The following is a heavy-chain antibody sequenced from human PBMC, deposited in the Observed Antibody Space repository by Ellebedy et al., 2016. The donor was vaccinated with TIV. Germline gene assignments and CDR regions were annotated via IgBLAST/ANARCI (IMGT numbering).Heavy chain of an antibody. D-gene: IGHD6-19*01. CDR1: GFTFSSYG. CDR3: ARERVAGMFSFDY. V-gene: IGHV3-33*01. CDR2: IWNDGSNK. J-gene: IGHJ4*02. Sequence: GESLKISCAASGFTFSSYGMHWVRQAPGKGLEWVAVIWNDGSNKYYADSVKGRFTISRDNSKNTLYLQMNSLRAEDTAVYYCARERVAGMFSFDYWGQGTLAIVSS.